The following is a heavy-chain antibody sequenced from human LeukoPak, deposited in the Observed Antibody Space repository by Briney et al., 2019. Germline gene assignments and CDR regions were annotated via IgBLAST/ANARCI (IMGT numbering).Heavy chain of an antibody. CDR1: GFTFSSYW. J-gene: IGHJ4*02. CDR3: ARGRPHGNDY. CDR2: IASDGCST. V-gene: IGHV3-74*01. Sequence: GGSLRLSCAASGFTFSSYWMNWVRQAPGKGLVWVSRIASDGCSTTYADSVKGRFSISRDNAKNTLYLQMNSLRVEDTAVYYCARGRPHGNDYWGQGTLVTVSS. D-gene: IGHD4-23*01.